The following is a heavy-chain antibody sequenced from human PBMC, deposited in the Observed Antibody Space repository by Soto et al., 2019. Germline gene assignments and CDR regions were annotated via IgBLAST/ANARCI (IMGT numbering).Heavy chain of an antibody. V-gene: IGHV3-11*06. CDR3: ARVRGLLRSHDAFDI. J-gene: IGHJ3*02. CDR1: GFTFSDYY. CDR2: ISSSSNYT. Sequence: PGGSLRLSCAASGFTFSDYYINWIRQAPGKGLEWVSYISSSSNYTNYADSVKGRFTISRDNAKTSQFLQMNSLRAEDTAVYYCARVRGLLRSHDAFDIWGQGTMVTVSS. D-gene: IGHD4-17*01.